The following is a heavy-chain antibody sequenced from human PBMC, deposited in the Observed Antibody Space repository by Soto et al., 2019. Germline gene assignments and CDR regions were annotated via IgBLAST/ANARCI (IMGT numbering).Heavy chain of an antibody. J-gene: IGHJ6*02. CDR3: ASSRGDYYDSSGYYYYGMDV. CDR2: INHSGST. CDR1: GGSFSGYY. V-gene: IGHV4-34*01. D-gene: IGHD3-22*01. Sequence: QVQLQQWGAGLLKPSETLSLTCAVYGGSFSGYYWSWIRQPPGKGLEGIGGINHSGSTNYNPSLKSRVTISVDTSKNQFSLKLSSVTAADTAVYYCASSRGDYYDSSGYYYYGMDVWGQGTTVTVSS.